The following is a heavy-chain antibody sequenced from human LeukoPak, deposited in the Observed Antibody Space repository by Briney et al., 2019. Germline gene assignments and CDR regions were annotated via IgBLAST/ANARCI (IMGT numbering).Heavy chain of an antibody. Sequence: SETLSLTCAVSGYSISSGYYWGWIRQPPGKGLEWIGSIYHSGSTYYNPSLKSRVTISVDTSKNQFSLKLSSVAAADTAVYYCARNLEITIFGVVILDCFDYWGQGTLVTVSS. CDR1: GYSISSGYY. J-gene: IGHJ4*02. CDR3: ARNLEITIFGVVILDCFDY. V-gene: IGHV4-38-2*01. CDR2: IYHSGST. D-gene: IGHD3-3*01.